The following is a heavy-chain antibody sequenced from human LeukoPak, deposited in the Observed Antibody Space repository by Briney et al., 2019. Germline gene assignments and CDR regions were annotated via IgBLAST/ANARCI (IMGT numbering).Heavy chain of an antibody. CDR1: GGSISSSSYY. J-gene: IGHJ5*02. D-gene: IGHD3-10*01. CDR3: ARLVREVNWFDP. CDR2: IYYSGST. Sequence: SETLSLTCTVSGGSISSSSYYWGWIRQPPGKGLEWIGSIYYSGSTYYNPSLKSRVTISVDTSKNQFSLKLSSVTAADTAVYYCARLVREVNWFDPWGQGTLVTVSS. V-gene: IGHV4-39*07.